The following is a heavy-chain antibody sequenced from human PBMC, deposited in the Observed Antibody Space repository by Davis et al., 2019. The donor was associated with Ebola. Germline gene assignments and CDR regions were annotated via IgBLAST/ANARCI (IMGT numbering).Heavy chain of an antibody. D-gene: IGHD3-3*01. Sequence: ASVKVSCKASGYTFTSYYMHWVRQAPGQGLEWMGTSNPDGKTTTYARKILGRLTITRDASTSTVYMELSRLRPEDTAVYYCARDSQLQEEIFYYNYAMDVWGQGTTVTVS. V-gene: IGHV1-46*01. CDR1: GYTFTSYY. CDR3: ARDSQLQEEIFYYNYAMDV. CDR2: SNPDGKTT. J-gene: IGHJ6*02.